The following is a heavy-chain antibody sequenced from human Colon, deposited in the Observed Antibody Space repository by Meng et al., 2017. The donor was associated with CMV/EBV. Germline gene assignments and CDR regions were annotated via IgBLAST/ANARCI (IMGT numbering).Heavy chain of an antibody. D-gene: IGHD3-10*01. CDR1: GGSISGHY. V-gene: IGHV4-4*07. Sequence: QGQLQESGPGLVKPSETLSLTFTVSGGSISGHYWTWIRRPAGEGLQWLGRIYSNGRIDENYSLRSRVTISVDTSKNQLSLRLTSVTAADTAVYYCGRAGARGVPIDVWGRGTLVTVSS. J-gene: IGHJ1*01. CDR3: GRAGARGVPIDV. CDR2: IYSNGRI.